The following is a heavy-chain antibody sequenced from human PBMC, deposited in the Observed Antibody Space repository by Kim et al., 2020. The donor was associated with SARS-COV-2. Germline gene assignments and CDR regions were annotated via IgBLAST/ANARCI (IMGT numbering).Heavy chain of an antibody. V-gene: IGHV3-7*03. CDR2: SAK. J-gene: IGHJ6*02. CDR3: AREGGMDV. Sequence: SAKYYVESLKGRVTNSRDDATNSLYLQMNGLRAEDTAVYYCAREGGMDVWGQGTTVTVSS.